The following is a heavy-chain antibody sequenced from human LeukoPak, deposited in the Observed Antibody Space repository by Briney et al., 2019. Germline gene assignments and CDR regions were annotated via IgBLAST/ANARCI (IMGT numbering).Heavy chain of an antibody. J-gene: IGHJ4*02. D-gene: IGHD6-19*01. Sequence: GGSLRLSCAASEFTFSSYAMHWVRQAPGKGLEWVAVISYDGSNKYYADSVKGRFTISRDNSKNTLYLQMNSLGAEDTAVYYCAREDGEPGIAVAGLDYWGQGTLVTVSS. CDR1: EFTFSSYA. V-gene: IGHV3-30-3*01. CDR2: ISYDGSNK. CDR3: AREDGEPGIAVAGLDY.